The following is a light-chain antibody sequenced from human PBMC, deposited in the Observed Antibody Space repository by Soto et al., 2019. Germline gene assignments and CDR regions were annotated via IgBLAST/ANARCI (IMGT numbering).Light chain of an antibody. Sequence: QSALTQPASVSGSPGQSITISCTGTRLDVGGYNYVSWYQQHPGKAPKLIIYEVTNRPSGVSDRFSSSKSDNTASLTISGLQTEDEADYYCCSYVSSKTYVFGTGTKLTVL. CDR1: RLDVGGYNY. CDR2: EVT. CDR3: CSYVSSKTYV. J-gene: IGLJ1*01. V-gene: IGLV2-14*03.